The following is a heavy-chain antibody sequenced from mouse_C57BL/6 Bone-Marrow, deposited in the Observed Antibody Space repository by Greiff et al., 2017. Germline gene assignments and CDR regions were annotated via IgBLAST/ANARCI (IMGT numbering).Heavy chain of an antibody. Sequence: VMLVEPGPGLVAPSQSLSITCTVSGFSLTSYGVSWVRQPPGKGLEWLGVIWGDGSTNYYSALISRLGTSKDNSKSQVFLKLNSLQTDDTASYYCAKPMVHFDYWGQGTTLTVSS. J-gene: IGHJ2*01. CDR1: GFSLTSYG. D-gene: IGHD2-3*01. CDR3: AKPMVHFDY. CDR2: IWGDGST. V-gene: IGHV2-3*01.